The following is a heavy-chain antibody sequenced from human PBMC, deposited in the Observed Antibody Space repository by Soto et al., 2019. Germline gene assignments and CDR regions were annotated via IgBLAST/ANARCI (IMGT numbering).Heavy chain of an antibody. V-gene: IGHV3-48*02. J-gene: IGHJ4*02. D-gene: IGHD2-8*01. CDR1: GITFSSYS. CDR3: VGDQDVHAPMVHGNY. CDR2: ISSSNT. Sequence: LRLSCTASGITFSSYSMNWVRQAPGKGLEWLSYISSSNTAYADSVKGRFTISRDNAKNSVYLLMNSLRDEDTAVYYCVGDQDVHAPMVHGNYWGRGPRLTVSS.